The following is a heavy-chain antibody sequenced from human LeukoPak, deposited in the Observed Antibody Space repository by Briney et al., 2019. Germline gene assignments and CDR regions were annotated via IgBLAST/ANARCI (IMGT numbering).Heavy chain of an antibody. D-gene: IGHD3-9*01. Sequence: SETLSLTCTVSGGSISSYYWSWIRQPPGKGPEWIGYIYYSGSTNYNPSLKSRVTISVDTSKNQFSLKLSSVTAADTAVYYCASVNYDILTGYYFDYWGQGTLVTVSS. CDR2: IYYSGST. V-gene: IGHV4-59*01. J-gene: IGHJ4*02. CDR1: GGSISSYY. CDR3: ASVNYDILTGYYFDY.